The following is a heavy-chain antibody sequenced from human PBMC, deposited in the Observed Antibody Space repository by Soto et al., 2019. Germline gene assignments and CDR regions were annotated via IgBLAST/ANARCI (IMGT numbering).Heavy chain of an antibody. J-gene: IGHJ4*02. Sequence: AASVKVSCKASGYAFTSYYMHWVRQAPGQGLEWMGIINPSGGSTSYAQKFQGRVTMTRDTSTSTVYMELSSLRSEDTAVYYCARGRSRARSSSWATDYWGQGTLVTVSS. V-gene: IGHV1-46*01. CDR1: GYAFTSYY. CDR3: ARGRSRARSSSWATDY. CDR2: INPSGGST. D-gene: IGHD6-13*01.